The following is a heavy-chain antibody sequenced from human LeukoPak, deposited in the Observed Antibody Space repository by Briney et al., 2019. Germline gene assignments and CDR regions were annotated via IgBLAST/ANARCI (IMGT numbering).Heavy chain of an antibody. CDR2: ISSGGNT. D-gene: IGHD6-25*01. J-gene: IGHJ4*02. V-gene: IGHV4-39*07. CDR3: ARDLSSAWFYY. Sequence: SETLSLTCSVSRGSTHTYNHCWGWLRQSPGKGLEWIGTISSGGNTDYNPSLKSRVTMSLDTSKTQFSLKVISVTAADTATYYCARDLSSAWFYYWGQGALVTVSS. CDR1: RGSTHTYNHC.